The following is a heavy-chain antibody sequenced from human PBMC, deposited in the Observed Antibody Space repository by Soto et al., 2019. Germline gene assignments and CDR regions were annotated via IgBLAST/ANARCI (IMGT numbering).Heavy chain of an antibody. V-gene: IGHV4-30-4*01. CDR3: VRGSTIYGLDV. Sequence: QVQLQESGPGLVKPSQTLSLTCTVSGDSFSSDDYSWTWIRQPPGKGLEWIGYISHSGSTFSNPSLRRLITMSVDMPKNQFSLKVRSVTAADTAVYYCVRGSTIYGLDVWGQGTTVTVSS. CDR2: ISHSGST. D-gene: IGHD2-2*01. CDR1: GDSFSSDDYS. J-gene: IGHJ6*02.